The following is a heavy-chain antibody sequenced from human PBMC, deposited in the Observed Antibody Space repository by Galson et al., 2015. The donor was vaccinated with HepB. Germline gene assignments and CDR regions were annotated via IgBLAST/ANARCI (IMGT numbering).Heavy chain of an antibody. CDR2: IYSGGST. V-gene: IGHV3-53*01. Sequence: SLRLSCAASGFTVSSNYMSWVRQAPGKGLEWVSVIYSGGSTYYADSVKGRFTISRDNSKNTLYLQMNSLRAEDTAVYYCARSYNWNDPHLDYWGQGTLVTVSS. J-gene: IGHJ4*02. D-gene: IGHD1-1*01. CDR3: ARSYNWNDPHLDY. CDR1: GFTVSSNY.